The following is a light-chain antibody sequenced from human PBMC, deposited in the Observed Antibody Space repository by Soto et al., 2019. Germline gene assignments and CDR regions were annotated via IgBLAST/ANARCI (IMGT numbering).Light chain of an antibody. CDR2: EDT. CDR1: TSDVGSYNF. V-gene: IGLV2-23*01. J-gene: IGLJ1*01. Sequence: QSALTQPASASGSPGQSITISCTGTTSDVGSYNFVSWYQQHPGKAPKLMICEDTERPSGISSRFSGSKSDNTASLTISGLQPEDEADYYCCSYAGGRTPFVFGTGTKLTVL. CDR3: CSYAGGRTPFV.